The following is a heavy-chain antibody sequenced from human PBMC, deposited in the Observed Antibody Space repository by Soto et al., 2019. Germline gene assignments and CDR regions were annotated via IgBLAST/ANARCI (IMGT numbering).Heavy chain of an antibody. D-gene: IGHD3-22*01. J-gene: IGHJ4*02. Sequence: QVQLQESGPGLVKPSETLFLTCTVSGGSISSYYWSWIRQPPGKGLEWIGYIYYSGSTNYNPSLKSRVTISVDTSKNQFSLKLSSVTAADTAVYYCARWYSGYYDYWGQGTLVTVSS. CDR3: ARWYSGYYDY. CDR1: GGSISSYY. V-gene: IGHV4-59*01. CDR2: IYYSGST.